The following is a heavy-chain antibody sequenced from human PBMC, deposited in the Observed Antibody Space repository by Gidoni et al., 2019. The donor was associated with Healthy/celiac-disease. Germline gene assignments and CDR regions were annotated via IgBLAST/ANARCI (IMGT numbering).Heavy chain of an antibody. V-gene: IGHV3-33*01. Sequence: QVQLVESWGGVVQPGSSLRLSCASSGFTFSSYGMHWVRQAPGKGLECVVVISYDGSNKYYADSVKGRFTISRDHSKNTLYLQMNSLRAEDTAVYYCARDCPKKGTRCYIVWGQGTLVTVSS. CDR3: ARDCPKKGTRCYIV. CDR1: GFTFSSYG. D-gene: IGHD2-2*02. J-gene: IGHJ4*02. CDR2: ISYDGSNK.